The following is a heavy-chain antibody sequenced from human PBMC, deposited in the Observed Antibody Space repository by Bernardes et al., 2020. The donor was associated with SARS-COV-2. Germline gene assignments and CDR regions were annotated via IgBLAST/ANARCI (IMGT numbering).Heavy chain of an antibody. CDR1: GFTFSNYA. CDR2: ITSNGDST. J-gene: IGHJ4*02. CDR3: VRSLFFTNDVCTGSTGDY. V-gene: IGHV3-64D*06. Sequence: GGSLRLSCSASGFTFSNYAMHWVRQAPGKGLEYVSAITSNGDSTYDADYVKGRVTISRDNSKNTLYLQMSSLRPEDTAVYYCVRSLFFTNDVCTGSTGDYWGQGTLVTVSS. D-gene: IGHD2-8*01.